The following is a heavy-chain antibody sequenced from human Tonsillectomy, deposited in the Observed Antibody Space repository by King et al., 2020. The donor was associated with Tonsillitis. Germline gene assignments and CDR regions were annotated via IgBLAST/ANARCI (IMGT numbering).Heavy chain of an antibody. D-gene: IGHD3-9*01. CDR1: SGSISSSY. Sequence: VQLQESGPRLVKPSETLSLTCTVSSGSISSSYWSWIRQPPGKGLEWIGYIYYSGSTNYNPSLKSRVRISVDTSKNRFSLKLTSVTAADTAVYYCAISGYNILPPPEGGAFDVWGQGTTVAVSS. J-gene: IGHJ3*01. V-gene: IGHV4-59*08. CDR2: IYYSGST. CDR3: AISGYNILPPPEGGAFDV.